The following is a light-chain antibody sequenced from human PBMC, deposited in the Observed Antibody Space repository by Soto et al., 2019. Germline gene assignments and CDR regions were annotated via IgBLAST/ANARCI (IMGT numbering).Light chain of an antibody. CDR2: GVS. J-gene: IGKJ1*01. CDR3: QQYDNWPPWT. V-gene: IGKV3-15*01. CDR1: ESVGSH. Sequence: DTVMTQSPVTLSLSPGETATLSCRASESVGSHLAWYQQIPGQAPRLLIYGVSTRATGIPARFRGSGSETEFTLTISSLQSEDFRVYFCQQYDNWPPWTFGQGTKVEI.